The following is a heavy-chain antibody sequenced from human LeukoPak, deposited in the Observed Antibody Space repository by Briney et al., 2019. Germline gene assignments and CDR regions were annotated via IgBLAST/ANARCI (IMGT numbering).Heavy chain of an antibody. CDR2: IYYSGST. Sequence: SETLSLTCTVSGGSISSSSYYWGWIRQPPGKGLEWIGSIYYSGSTYYNPSLKSRVTISVDTSKNQFSLKLSSVTAADTAVYYCARSVYGGKWVYYYYYYMDVWGKGTTVTVSS. D-gene: IGHD4-23*01. J-gene: IGHJ6*03. CDR3: ARSVYGGKWVYYYYYYMDV. CDR1: GGSISSSSYY. V-gene: IGHV4-39*07.